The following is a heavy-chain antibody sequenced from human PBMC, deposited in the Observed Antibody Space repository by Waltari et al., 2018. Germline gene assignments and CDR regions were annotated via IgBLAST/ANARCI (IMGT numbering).Heavy chain of an antibody. CDR3: ARGRGFTRYYSYMDV. V-gene: IGHV4-34*01. D-gene: IGHD3-3*01. CDR1: GGSFSCYD. J-gene: IGHJ6*03. CDR2: INHSGST. Sequence: QVQLQQRGAGLFKLSETLSLSCTVYGGSFSCYDWSWIRQPPGKGLEWIGEINHSGSTNYNPSLKSRVTISVDTSRNQFSLRLRSVTAADTAVYYCARGRGFTRYYSYMDVWGKGTTVTISS.